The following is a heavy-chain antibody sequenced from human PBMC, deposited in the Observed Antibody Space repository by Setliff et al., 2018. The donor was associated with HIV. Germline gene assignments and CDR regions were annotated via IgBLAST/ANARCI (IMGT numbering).Heavy chain of an antibody. CDR3: ATDDLLGGYWFDR. CDR1: GYTFTSYG. Sequence: ASVKVSCKASGYTFTSYGISWVRQTPGKGLEWMGRFNREYGGTIYSPNFQGRVTMTEDTSTDTAYMELRSLRSEDTAIFFCATDDLLGGYWFDRWGQGTPVTVSS. CDR2: FNREYGGT. J-gene: IGHJ5*01. D-gene: IGHD3-16*01. V-gene: IGHV1-24*01.